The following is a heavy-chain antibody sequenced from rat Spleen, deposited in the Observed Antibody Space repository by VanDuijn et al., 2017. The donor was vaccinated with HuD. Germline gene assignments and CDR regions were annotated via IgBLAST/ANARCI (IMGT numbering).Heavy chain of an antibody. CDR1: GFTFSYYY. Sequence: EVQLVESGGGLVQPGGSMKLSCAASGFTFSYYYMAWVRQAPTKGLEWVASIGPGGDNTYYRYSVRGRFTISRDNAKSTLNLQMDSLRSEDTATYYWAGRRAAIWDWFAYWGHGTLVTVSS. CDR2: IGPGGDNT. D-gene: IGHD1-2*01. J-gene: IGHJ3*01. V-gene: IGHV5-25*01. CDR3: AGRRAAIWDWFAY.